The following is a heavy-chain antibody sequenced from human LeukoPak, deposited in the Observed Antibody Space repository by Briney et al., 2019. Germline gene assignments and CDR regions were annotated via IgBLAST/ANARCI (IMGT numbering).Heavy chain of an antibody. CDR2: IIPIFGTA. D-gene: IGHD3-3*01. Sequence: ASVKVSCKASGGTFSSYAISWVRQAPGQGLGWMGGIIPIFGTANYAQKFQGRVTITADESTSTAYMELSSLRSEDTAVYYCARDRAITIFGVVKLQFDPWGQGTLVTVSS. CDR1: GGTFSSYA. V-gene: IGHV1-69*13. CDR3: ARDRAITIFGVVKLQFDP. J-gene: IGHJ5*02.